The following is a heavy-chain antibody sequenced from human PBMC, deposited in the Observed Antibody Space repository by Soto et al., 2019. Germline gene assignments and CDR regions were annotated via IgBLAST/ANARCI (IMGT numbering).Heavy chain of an antibody. CDR3: ARGKYYDILPGHYKAQYPEY. D-gene: IGHD3-9*01. V-gene: IGHV1-2*02. Sequence: ASVKVSCKASGDTFTGYYMHWVRQAPGQGLEWMGWIYPNNGGTDYARNFQGRVTMTRSTSISTAYMELSSLRSEDTAVYYCARGKYYDILPGHYKAQYPEYWGQGTLVTVSS. CDR2: IYPNNGGT. CDR1: GDTFTGYY. J-gene: IGHJ4*02.